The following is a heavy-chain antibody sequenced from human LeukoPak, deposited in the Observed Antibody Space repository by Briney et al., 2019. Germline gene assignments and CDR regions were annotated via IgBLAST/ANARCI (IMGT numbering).Heavy chain of an antibody. Sequence: GGTLRLSCAASGFTFSSYGMSWVRQAPGKGLEWVSAISGSGGSTYYADSVKGRFTISRDNSKNTLYLQMNSLRAEDTAVYYCARPDVLLWFGELNYWGQGTLVTVSS. CDR2: ISGSGGST. D-gene: IGHD3-10*01. CDR3: ARPDVLLWFGELNY. J-gene: IGHJ4*02. CDR1: GFTFSSYG. V-gene: IGHV3-23*01.